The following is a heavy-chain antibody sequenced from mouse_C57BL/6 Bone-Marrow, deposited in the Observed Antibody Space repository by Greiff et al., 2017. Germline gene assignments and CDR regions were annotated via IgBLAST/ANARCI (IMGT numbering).Heavy chain of an antibody. Sequence: VQLQQSGPELVKPGASVKISCKASGYTFTDYYMNWVKQSHGKSLEWIGDINPNNGGTSYNQKFKGKATLTVDKSSSTAYMELRSLTSEDSAVYYCARWLLWLRQAMDYWGQGTSVTVSS. V-gene: IGHV1-26*01. CDR2: INPNNGGT. D-gene: IGHD2-2*01. J-gene: IGHJ4*01. CDR3: ARWLLWLRQAMDY. CDR1: GYTFTDYY.